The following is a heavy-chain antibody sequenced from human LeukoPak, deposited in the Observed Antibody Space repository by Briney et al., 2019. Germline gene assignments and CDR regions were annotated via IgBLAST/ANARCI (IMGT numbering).Heavy chain of an antibody. J-gene: IGHJ6*02. CDR1: GGSISSYY. Sequence: SETLSLTCTVSGGSISSYYWSWIRQPAGKGLEWIGRIYTSGSTNYNPSLKSRVTMSVDTSKNQFSLKLSSVTAADTAVYYCARELRYSSGWNKPYYYYGMDVWGQGTTVTVSS. CDR3: ARELRYSSGWNKPYYYYGMDV. V-gene: IGHV4-4*07. CDR2: IYTSGST. D-gene: IGHD6-19*01.